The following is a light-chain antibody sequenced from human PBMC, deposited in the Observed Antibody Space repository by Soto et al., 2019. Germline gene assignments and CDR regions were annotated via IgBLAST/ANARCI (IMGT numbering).Light chain of an antibody. CDR1: QSVSSSY. CDR3: QQYGSSPLT. CDR2: GAA. J-gene: IGKJ4*01. V-gene: IGKV3-20*01. Sequence: EIVLTQSPGTLSLSPGEGATLSCRASQSVSSSYLAWYQQKPGQAPRLIIYGAATRVTGIPDRFSGSGSGTDFTITIIRLEPEDFAVYYCQQYGSSPLTFGGGTKVEIK.